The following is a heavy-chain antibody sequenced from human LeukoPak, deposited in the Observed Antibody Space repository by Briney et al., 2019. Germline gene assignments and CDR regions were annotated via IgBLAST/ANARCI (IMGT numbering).Heavy chain of an antibody. Sequence: GGSLRLSCAASGFTFSSYSMNWVRQAPGKGLEWVSAIGTAGDTYYPGSVKGRFTISRENAKNSLYLQMNSLRAEDTAVYYCARQIAVAGSDAFDIWGQGTMVTVSS. V-gene: IGHV3-13*01. J-gene: IGHJ3*02. D-gene: IGHD6-19*01. CDR3: ARQIAVAGSDAFDI. CDR2: IGTAGDT. CDR1: GFTFSSYS.